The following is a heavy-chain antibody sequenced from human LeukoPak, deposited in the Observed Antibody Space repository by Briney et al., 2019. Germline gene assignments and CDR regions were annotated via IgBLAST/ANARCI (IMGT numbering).Heavy chain of an antibody. Sequence: GGSLGLSCAASGFTFSSYAMSWVRQAPGKGLEWVSAISGSGDSTYYGDSVKGRFTISRDNSKNTLYLQMNSLRAEDTAVYYCAGRRDGFDIWGQGTMVTVSS. CDR2: ISGSGDST. CDR1: GFTFSSYA. J-gene: IGHJ3*02. V-gene: IGHV3-23*01. CDR3: AGRRDGFDI.